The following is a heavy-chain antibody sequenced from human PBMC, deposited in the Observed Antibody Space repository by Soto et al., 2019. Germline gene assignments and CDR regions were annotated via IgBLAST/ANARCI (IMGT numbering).Heavy chain of an antibody. D-gene: IGHD3-3*01. CDR2: IYYSGST. V-gene: IGHV4-59*01. CDR3: ARSRITIFDGINWFDP. Sequence: SETLSLTCTVSGGSISSYYWSWIRQPPGKGLEWIGYIYYSGSTNYNPSLKSRVTISVDTSKNQFSLKLSSVTAADTAVYYCARSRITIFDGINWFDPWGQGTLVTVSS. CDR1: GGSISSYY. J-gene: IGHJ5*02.